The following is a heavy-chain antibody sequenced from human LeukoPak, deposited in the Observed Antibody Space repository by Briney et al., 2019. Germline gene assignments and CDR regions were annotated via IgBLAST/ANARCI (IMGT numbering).Heavy chain of an antibody. CDR3: ARGLVGAGEGNWFDP. CDR1: GGSISSYY. J-gene: IGHJ5*02. D-gene: IGHD1-26*01. Sequence: PSQTLSLTCTVSGGSISSYYWSWVRQPPGQGLAGIGYIYYSGSTNYNPSLKSRVTISVDTSKNQFSLKLSSVTAADTAVYYCARGLVGAGEGNWFDPWGQGTLVTVSS. CDR2: IYYSGST. V-gene: IGHV4-59*01.